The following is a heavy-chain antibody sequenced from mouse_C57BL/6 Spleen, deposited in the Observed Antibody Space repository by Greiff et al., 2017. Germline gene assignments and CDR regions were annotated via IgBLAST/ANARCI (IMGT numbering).Heavy chain of an antibody. V-gene: IGHV5-12*01. Sequence: DVKLVESGGGLVQPGGSLKLSCAASGFTFSDYYMYWVRQTPEKRLEWVAYISNGGGSTYYPDTVKGRFTISRDNAKNTLYLQMSRLKSEDTAMYYCARQTSNRAMDYWGQGTSVTVSS. D-gene: IGHD2-14*01. CDR1: GFTFSDYY. J-gene: IGHJ4*01. CDR2: ISNGGGST. CDR3: ARQTSNRAMDY.